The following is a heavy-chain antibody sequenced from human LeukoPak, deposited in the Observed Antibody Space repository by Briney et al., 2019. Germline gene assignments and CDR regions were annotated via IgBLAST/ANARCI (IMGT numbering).Heavy chain of an antibody. CDR1: GGSFSGYY. CDR3: ASHCSGSSCYSNYFDY. Sequence: SETLSLTCAVYGGSFSGYYWSWIRQPPGKGLEWIGEINHSGSTNYNPSLKSRVTISLDTSKNQFSLRLNSVTAGDTAVYYCASHCSGSSCYSNYFDYWGQGTLVTVSS. V-gene: IGHV4-34*01. J-gene: IGHJ4*02. D-gene: IGHD2-15*01. CDR2: INHSGST.